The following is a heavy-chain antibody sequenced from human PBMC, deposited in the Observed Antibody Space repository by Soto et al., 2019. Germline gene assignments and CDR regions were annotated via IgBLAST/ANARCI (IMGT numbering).Heavy chain of an antibody. V-gene: IGHV4-39*01. J-gene: IGHJ4*02. D-gene: IGHD3-10*01. CDR2: NYYSGST. CDR3: ARRGSGSYSDY. CDR1: GGSISSSSYS. Sequence: SETLSLTCTVSGGSISSSSYSWGWIRQPPGKGLEWIGSNYYSGSTYYNPSLKSRVTISVDTSKNQFSLKLSSVTAAGTAVYYCARRGSGSYSDYWGQGTLVTVSS.